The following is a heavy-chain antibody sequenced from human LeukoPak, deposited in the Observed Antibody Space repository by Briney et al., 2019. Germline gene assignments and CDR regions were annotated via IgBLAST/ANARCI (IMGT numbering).Heavy chain of an antibody. CDR3: ARSSSWYHF. V-gene: IGHV3-48*03. D-gene: IGHD6-13*01. CDR2: ISSSGSTI. CDR1: GFTFSSYE. J-gene: IGHJ4*02. Sequence: PGGSLRLSCAASGFTFSSYEMNWVRQAPGKGLEWVSYISSSGSTICYADSVKGRFTISRDNAKNSLYLQMNSLRAEDTAVYYCARSSSWYHFWGQGTLVTVSS.